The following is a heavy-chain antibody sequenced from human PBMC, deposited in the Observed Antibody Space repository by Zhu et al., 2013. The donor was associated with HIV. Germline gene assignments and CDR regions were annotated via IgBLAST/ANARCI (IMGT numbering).Heavy chain of an antibody. Sequence: QGQLVQSADAVEEPGATLRVSCRASGDTLRNSDVHWVRQAPGQGLEWMGWTTPNSDNTGYAQKFQGRVTITWNTSISTAYMELSSLRSEDTAVYYCARGGLAATDMDVWGTGTTVTVSS. CDR2: TTPNSDNT. V-gene: IGHV1-8*01. D-gene: IGHD6-25*01. CDR3: ARGGLAATDMDV. J-gene: IGHJ6*03. CDR1: GDTLRNSD.